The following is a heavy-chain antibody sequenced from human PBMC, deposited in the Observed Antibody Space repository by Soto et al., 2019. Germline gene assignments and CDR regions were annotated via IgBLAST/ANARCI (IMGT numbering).Heavy chain of an antibody. CDR3: ARGQGHYYGSGKLNWFDP. CDR1: GGSFSGYY. CDR2: INHSGST. V-gene: IGHV4-34*01. Sequence: TLSLTCAVYGGSFSGYYWSWIRQPPGKGLEWIGEINHSGSTNYNPSLKSRVTISVDTSKNQFSLKLSSVTAADTAVYYFARGQGHYYGSGKLNWFDPWGQGTLVTVSS. J-gene: IGHJ5*02. D-gene: IGHD3-10*01.